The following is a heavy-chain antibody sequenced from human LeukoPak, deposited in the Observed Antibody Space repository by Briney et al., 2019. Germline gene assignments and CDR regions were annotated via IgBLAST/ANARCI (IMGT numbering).Heavy chain of an antibody. CDR1: GGSFSGYY. Sequence: TSETLSLTCAVYGGSFSGYYWSWIRQPPGKGLEWIGEINHSGSTNYNPSLKSRVTISVDTSKNQFSLKLSSVTAADTAVYYCARARAYCSGGSCYSYNFGYWGQGTLVTVSS. CDR3: ARARAYCSGGSCYSYNFGY. J-gene: IGHJ4*02. CDR2: INHSGST. V-gene: IGHV4-34*01. D-gene: IGHD2-15*01.